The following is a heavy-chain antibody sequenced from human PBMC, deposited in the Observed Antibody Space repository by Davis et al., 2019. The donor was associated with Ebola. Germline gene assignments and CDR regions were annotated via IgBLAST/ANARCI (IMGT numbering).Heavy chain of an antibody. CDR3: ARTHGSEFDY. J-gene: IGHJ4*02. CDR1: GGSFSGYY. Sequence: SETLSLTCAVYGGSFSGYYWSWIRQPPGKGLEWIGEINHSGSTNYNPSLKSRVTISVDKSKNQFSLKLSSVTAADTAVYYCARTHGSEFDYWGQGTLVTVSS. V-gene: IGHV4-34*01. D-gene: IGHD6-25*01. CDR2: INHSGST.